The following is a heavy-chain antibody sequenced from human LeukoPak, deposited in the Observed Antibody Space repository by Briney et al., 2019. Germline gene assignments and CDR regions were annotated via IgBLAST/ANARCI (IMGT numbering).Heavy chain of an antibody. CDR2: IYYSGST. CDR3: ARVEGLAFDI. V-gene: IGHV4-59*01. Sequence: SETLSLTCTVSGGSISSYYWSWIRQPPGKGLEWIGYIYYSGSTNYNPSLKSRVTISVDTSKIQFSLKVRSVTAADTAVYYCARVEGLAFDIWGQGTMVTVSS. CDR1: GGSISSYY. J-gene: IGHJ3*02.